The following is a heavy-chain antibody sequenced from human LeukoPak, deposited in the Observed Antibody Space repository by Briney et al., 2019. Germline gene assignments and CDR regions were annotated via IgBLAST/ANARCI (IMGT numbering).Heavy chain of an antibody. V-gene: IGHV6-1*01. D-gene: IGHD6-19*01. Sequence: SLTLSVTCAISGDSVSSNSAAWNWSRQSPSRGLEWLGGTYYRSKWYNDYAVSVTSRITINPDTSKNQFSLQLNSVTPGDTAVYYCARDRSSGGYYFDYGGEASSATVSS. CDR1: GDSVSSNSAA. CDR2: TYYRSKWYN. CDR3: ARDRSSGGYYFDY. J-gene: IGHJ4*02.